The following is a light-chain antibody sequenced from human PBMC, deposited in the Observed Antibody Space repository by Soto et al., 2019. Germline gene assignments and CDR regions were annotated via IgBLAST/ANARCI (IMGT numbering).Light chain of an antibody. CDR3: QSYDSTFHVT. V-gene: IGLV1-40*01. Sequence: QAVVTQPPSVSGAPGQRVTISCTGSSSNIGAGYDVHWYQQLPGAAPKFFIYGNTIRPSGVPDRFSGSKSGTSASLAFTGLQAEDEADYYCQSYDSTFHVTFGGGTKLTVL. CDR2: GNT. CDR1: SSNIGAGYD. J-gene: IGLJ2*01.